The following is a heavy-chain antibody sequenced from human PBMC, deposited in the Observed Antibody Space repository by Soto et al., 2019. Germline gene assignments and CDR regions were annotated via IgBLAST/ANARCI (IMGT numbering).Heavy chain of an antibody. V-gene: IGHV3-33*01. CDR2: IWYDGSNK. J-gene: IGHJ6*02. Sequence: EGSLRLSCAASGFTFSSYGMHWVRQAPGKGLEWVAVIWYDGSNKYYADSVKGRFTISRDNSKNTLYLQMNSLRAEDTAVYYCARSVRDQYYYYGMDVWGQGTTVTVSS. CDR1: GFTFSSYG. D-gene: IGHD3-10*01. CDR3: ARSVRDQYYYYGMDV.